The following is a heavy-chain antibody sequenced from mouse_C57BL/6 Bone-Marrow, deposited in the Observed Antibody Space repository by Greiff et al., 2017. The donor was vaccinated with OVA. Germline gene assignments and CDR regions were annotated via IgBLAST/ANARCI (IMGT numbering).Heavy chain of an antibody. J-gene: IGHJ1*03. D-gene: IGHD1-1*02. Sequence: QVQLQQSGAELVRPGASVKLSCKASGYTFTDYYINWVKQRPGQGLEWIARIYPGSGNTYYNEKFKGKATLTAEKSSSTAYMQLSSLTSEASAVYFCARSGLWSYWYFDVWGTGTTVTVSS. V-gene: IGHV1-76*01. CDR3: ARSGLWSYWYFDV. CDR1: GYTFTDYY. CDR2: IYPGSGNT.